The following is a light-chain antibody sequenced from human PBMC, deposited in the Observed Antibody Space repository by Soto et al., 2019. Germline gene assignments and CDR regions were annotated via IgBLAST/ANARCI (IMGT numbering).Light chain of an antibody. Sequence: QSVLTQPASLSESPGQSITISCTGTSSDIGAYDYVSWFQQHPGKAPKLMISEVNNRPSGVSNRFSGSKSGNTAYLTISGLQVEDEAEYFSFSFTTTSTHVFGTGTKVTVL. CDR1: SSDIGAYDY. CDR2: EVN. V-gene: IGLV2-14*01. CDR3: FSFTTTSTHV. J-gene: IGLJ1*01.